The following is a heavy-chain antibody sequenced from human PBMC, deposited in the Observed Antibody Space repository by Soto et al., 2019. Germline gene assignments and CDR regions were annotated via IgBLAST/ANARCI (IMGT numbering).Heavy chain of an antibody. J-gene: IGHJ1*01. CDR3: SRKDSGGNYFA. V-gene: IGHV3-49*03. CDR2: ITSKAYGARP. D-gene: IGHD3-22*01. Sequence: EVQLVESGGGLVQPGRSLRLSCTTSGFTFGDYAMTWFRQAPGKGLEWVGFITSKAYGARPDYAASVKGRFSISRDDSKSIAYLQMNSLKTEDTAVYYCSRKDSGGNYFAWGQGTLVTVSS. CDR1: GFTFGDYA.